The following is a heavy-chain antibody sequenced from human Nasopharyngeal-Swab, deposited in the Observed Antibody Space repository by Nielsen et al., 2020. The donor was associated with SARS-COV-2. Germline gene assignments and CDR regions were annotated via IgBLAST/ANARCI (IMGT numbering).Heavy chain of an antibody. D-gene: IGHD5-18*01. J-gene: IGHJ4*02. V-gene: IGHV4-39*01. CDR3: ARGGYSYGFDY. CDR1: GGSISSSSYY. Sequence: GSLRLSCTVSGGSISSSSYYWGWIRQPPGKGLEWGGSIYYSGSTYYNPSLKSRVTISVDTSKNQFSLKLSSVTAADTAVYYCARGGYSYGFDYWGQGTLVTVSS. CDR2: IYYSGST.